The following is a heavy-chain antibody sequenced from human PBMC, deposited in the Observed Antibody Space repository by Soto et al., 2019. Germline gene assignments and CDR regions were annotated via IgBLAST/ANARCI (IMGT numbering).Heavy chain of an antibody. Sequence: SETLSLTCTVSGGSVSSGSYYWSWIRQPPGKGLEWIGYIYYSGSTNYNPSLKSRVTISVDTSKNQFSLKLSSVTAADTAVYYCARTYYYDSSGYYPNAFDIWGQGTMVTVSS. J-gene: IGHJ3*02. V-gene: IGHV4-61*01. CDR1: GGSVSSGSYY. CDR2: IYYSGST. D-gene: IGHD3-22*01. CDR3: ARTYYYDSSGYYPNAFDI.